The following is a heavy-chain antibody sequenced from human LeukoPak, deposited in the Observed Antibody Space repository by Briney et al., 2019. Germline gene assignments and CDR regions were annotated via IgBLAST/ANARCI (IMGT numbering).Heavy chain of an antibody. V-gene: IGHV3-15*01. Sequence: GGSLRLSCAASGFTFSNAWMSWVRQAPGKGLEWVGRIKSKTDGGTTGYAAPVKGRFTISRDDSKNTLHLQMNSLKTEDTAVYYCTTSGGYYYDSRGYYYPPWGYWGQGTLVTVSS. CDR2: IKSKTDGGTT. CDR1: GFTFSNAW. CDR3: TTSGGYYYDSRGYYYPPWGY. D-gene: IGHD3-22*01. J-gene: IGHJ4*02.